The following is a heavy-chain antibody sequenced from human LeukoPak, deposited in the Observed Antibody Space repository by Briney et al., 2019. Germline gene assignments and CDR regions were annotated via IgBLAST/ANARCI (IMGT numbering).Heavy chain of an antibody. J-gene: IGHJ4*02. CDR1: GSTISHDG. Sequence: GGSLRLSCIVSGSTISHDGMHWVRQAPGKGLEWLAVISYDGANKYYIDSVKGRFTISRDKSTNTVHLQMNSLRSEDTAVYYCARDKGTCRFVSWGQGTLVTVSS. CDR2: ISYDGANK. V-gene: IGHV3-30*03. CDR3: ARDKGTCRFVS.